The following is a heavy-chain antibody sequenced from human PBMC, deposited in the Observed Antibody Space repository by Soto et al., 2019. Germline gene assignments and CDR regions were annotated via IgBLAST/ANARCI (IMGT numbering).Heavy chain of an antibody. Sequence: QVHLVQSGPEMKKPGASVKVSCKASGYTFSNSAISWVRQAPGQGLEWMGWISAYNGNKNYAQNVQGRVTMTTDTSTSTAYMELRSLRSDDTAVYYCARDVLGVGATPPFDSWVQGTLVIVSS. D-gene: IGHD1-26*01. CDR1: GYTFSNSA. CDR2: ISAYNGNK. V-gene: IGHV1-18*01. CDR3: ARDVLGVGATPPFDS. J-gene: IGHJ4*02.